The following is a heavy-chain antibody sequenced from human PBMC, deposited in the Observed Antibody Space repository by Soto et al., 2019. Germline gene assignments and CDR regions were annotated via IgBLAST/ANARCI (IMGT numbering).Heavy chain of an antibody. Sequence: SVKVSCKASGVTFSSYAIGWVRQAPGQGLEWMGGIIPIFGTANYAQKFQGRVTITADEFTSTAYMELSSLRSEDTAVYYCAVAGTNRYWFDPWGQGTLVTVSS. CDR3: AVAGTNRYWFDP. CDR1: GVTFSSYA. V-gene: IGHV1-69*13. D-gene: IGHD6-19*01. CDR2: IIPIFGTA. J-gene: IGHJ5*02.